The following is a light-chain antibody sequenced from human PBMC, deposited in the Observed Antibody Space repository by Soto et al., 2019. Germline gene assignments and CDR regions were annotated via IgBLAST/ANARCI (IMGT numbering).Light chain of an antibody. CDR2: DDS. Sequence: SYELTQPPSVSVAPGQTARITCGGNNIGSKSVHWYQQKPGQAPVMVVYDDSDRPSGIPELFSGSNSGNTATLTITRVEAGDEADYYCQVWVSSSDHVVFGGGTKLTVL. V-gene: IGLV3-21*02. J-gene: IGLJ2*01. CDR3: QVWVSSSDHVV. CDR1: NIGSKS.